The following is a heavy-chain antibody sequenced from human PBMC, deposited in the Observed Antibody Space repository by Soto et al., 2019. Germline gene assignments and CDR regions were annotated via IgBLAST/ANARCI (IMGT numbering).Heavy chain of an antibody. CDR1: GGSISRNSYY. CDR2: IYYSGRT. J-gene: IGHJ4*02. D-gene: IGHD3-10*01. V-gene: IGHV4-39*01. CDR3: ATLWFGESPY. Sequence: QLQLQAAGPGLVKPSETLSLTCTVSGGSISRNSYYWGWIRQPPGKVLEWIGSIYYSGRTYYNPSLKRRVTISVDTSKNHLALKLSSVTAADTVGYYCATLWFGESPYWGQGTLVTVSS.